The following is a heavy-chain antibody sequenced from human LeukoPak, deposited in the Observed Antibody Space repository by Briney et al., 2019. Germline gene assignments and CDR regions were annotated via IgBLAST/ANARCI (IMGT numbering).Heavy chain of an antibody. CDR1: GYNFPIYW. CDR3: ARQGAAGKYYYYYMDV. J-gene: IGHJ6*03. Sequence: GESLQISCQGSGYNFPIYWIDWVRQMPGQGLEWMGIIYPDDSNTIYGPSFQGQVTISADKSINTAYLEWSSLKASDTAIYYCARQGAAGKYYYYYMDVWGKGTTVTVSS. V-gene: IGHV5-51*01. D-gene: IGHD6-13*01. CDR2: IYPDDSNT.